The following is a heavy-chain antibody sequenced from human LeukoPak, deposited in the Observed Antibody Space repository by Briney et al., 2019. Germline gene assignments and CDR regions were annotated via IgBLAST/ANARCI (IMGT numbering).Heavy chain of an antibody. CDR3: ARASTLRTGDAH. J-gene: IGHJ4*02. Sequence: PGGSLRLSCAASGFTFSDYSMNWVRQAPGKGLEWVSVIYTGGSTSYADSVKGRFTISRDSSTNTLFLQMNSLRAEDTAVYYCARASTLRTGDAHWGQGTLVTVSS. CDR2: IYTGGST. V-gene: IGHV3-66*01. CDR1: GFTFSDYS. D-gene: IGHD7-27*01.